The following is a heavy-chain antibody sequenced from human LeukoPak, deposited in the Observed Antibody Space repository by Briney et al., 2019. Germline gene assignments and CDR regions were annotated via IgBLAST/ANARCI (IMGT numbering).Heavy chain of an antibody. V-gene: IGHV3-48*03. Sequence: GGSLRLSCAASGFSFSSYEMNWVRQAPGKGLEWVSYISSSGSTKYYADSVKGRFTISRDNAKNSMYLQMNSLRAEDTAVYYCAREGYYYDSSGRNYYFDYWGQGTLVTVSS. CDR3: AREGYYYDSSGRNYYFDY. J-gene: IGHJ4*02. CDR2: ISSSGSTK. D-gene: IGHD3-22*01. CDR1: GFSFSSYE.